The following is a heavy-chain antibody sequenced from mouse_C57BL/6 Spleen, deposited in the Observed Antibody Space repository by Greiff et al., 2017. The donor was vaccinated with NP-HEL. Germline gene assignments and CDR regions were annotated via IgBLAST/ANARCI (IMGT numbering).Heavy chain of an antibody. V-gene: IGHV1-59*01. CDR2: IEPSDSYT. Sequence: QVQLQQPGAELVRPGTSVKLSCKASGYTFTSYWMHWVKQRPGQGLEWIGVIEPSDSYTNYNQKFKGKATLTVDTSSSTAYMQLSSLTSEDSAVYYCASYSSGYLDYWGQGTTLTVSS. D-gene: IGHD3-2*02. CDR3: ASYSSGYLDY. J-gene: IGHJ2*01. CDR1: GYTFTSYW.